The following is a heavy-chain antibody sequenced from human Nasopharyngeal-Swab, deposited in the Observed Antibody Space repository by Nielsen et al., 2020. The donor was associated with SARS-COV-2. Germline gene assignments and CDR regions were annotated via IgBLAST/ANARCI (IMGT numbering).Heavy chain of an antibody. Sequence: WIRQSPSRGLEWLGRTYYRSKWYNDYAASVKSRITINPDTSKNQFSLQLNSVTPEDTAVYYCARDKQGFDPWGQGTLVTVSS. J-gene: IGHJ5*02. CDR2: TYYRSKWYN. D-gene: IGHD1/OR15-1a*01. V-gene: IGHV6-1*01. CDR3: ARDKQGFDP.